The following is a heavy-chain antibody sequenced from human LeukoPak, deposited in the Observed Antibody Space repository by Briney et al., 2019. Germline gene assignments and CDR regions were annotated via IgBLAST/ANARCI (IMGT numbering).Heavy chain of an antibody. CDR1: GFTVSSDY. D-gene: IGHD5-18*01. CDR2: IYSAGRT. J-gene: IGHJ5*02. V-gene: IGHV3-53*01. CDR3: AKIDTAMPPYNWFDP. Sequence: GGSLRLSCAASGFTVSSDYMSWVRQGPGKGLEWVSVIYSAGRTYYADSVKGRFTISRDNSKNTLYLQMNSLRAEDTAVYYCAKIDTAMPPYNWFDPWGQGTLVTVSS.